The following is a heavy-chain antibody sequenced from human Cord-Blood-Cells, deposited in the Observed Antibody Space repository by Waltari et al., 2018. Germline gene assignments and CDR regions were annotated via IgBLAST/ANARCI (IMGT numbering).Heavy chain of an antibody. V-gene: IGHV3-30*03. CDR1: GFTFSSYG. D-gene: IGHD4-17*01. CDR3: ARGGAVTTLIRSIHFDY. Sequence: QVQLVESGGGVVQPGRSLRLSCAASGFTFSSYGMPWVRQAPGKGLEWVAVISYDGSNKYYADSVKGRFTISRDNSKNTLYLQMNSLRAEDTAVYYCARGGAVTTLIRSIHFDYWGQGTLVTVSS. J-gene: IGHJ4*02. CDR2: ISYDGSNK.